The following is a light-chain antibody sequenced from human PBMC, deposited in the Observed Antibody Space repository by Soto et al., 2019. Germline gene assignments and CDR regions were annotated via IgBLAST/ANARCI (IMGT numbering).Light chain of an antibody. CDR2: ENN. CDR1: SSNIGNNH. J-gene: IGLJ3*02. Sequence: QSVLTQPPSVSAAPGQKVTISCSGSSSNIGNNHVSWYQQLPGTAPELLIYENNKRPSGIPDRFSGSKSGTSATLGITGLQTGDEADYYGGSWDDSLKVVAFGGGTKLTVL. V-gene: IGLV1-51*02. CDR3: GSWDDSLKVVA.